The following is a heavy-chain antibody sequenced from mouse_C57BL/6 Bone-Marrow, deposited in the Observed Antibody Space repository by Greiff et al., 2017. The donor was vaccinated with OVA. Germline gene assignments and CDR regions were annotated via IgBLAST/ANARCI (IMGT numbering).Heavy chain of an antibody. V-gene: IGHV1-55*01. J-gene: IGHJ3*01. CDR1: GYTFTSYW. CDR3: ARGGLLEAWFAY. Sequence: QVQLQQPGAELVKPGASVKMSCKASGYTFTSYWITWVKQRPGQGLEWIGDIYPVSGSTNYNEKFKSKATLTVDTSSSTAYMQLSSLTSEDSAVYYCARGGLLEAWFAYWGQGTLVTVSA. CDR2: IYPVSGST. D-gene: IGHD1-1*01.